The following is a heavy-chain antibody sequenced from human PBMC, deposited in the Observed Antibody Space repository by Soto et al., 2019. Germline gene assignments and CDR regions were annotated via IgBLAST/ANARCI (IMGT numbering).Heavy chain of an antibody. V-gene: IGHV3-30*04. D-gene: IGHD6-13*01. Sequence: GSLRLSCAASGFNFISYAMRWFRHSPGKWLEWVAVISYDGGKKYYADSVKGRFTISRDNSKNTLYVEMNSLSAEDTAVYYCAREGQPAAGTTPHNWGQGTLVTVSS. CDR1: GFNFISYA. J-gene: IGHJ4*02. CDR2: ISYDGGKK. CDR3: AREGQPAAGTTPHN.